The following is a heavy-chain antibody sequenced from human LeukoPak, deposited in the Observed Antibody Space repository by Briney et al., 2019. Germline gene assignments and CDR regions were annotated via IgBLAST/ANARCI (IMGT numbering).Heavy chain of an antibody. V-gene: IGHV3-33*06. J-gene: IGHJ5*02. CDR3: AKGQYDSPPGWFDP. CDR2: IWDDGSYE. D-gene: IGHD3-3*01. CDR1: GFTFRSYV. Sequence: GGSLRLSCAASGFTFRSYVMHWVRQAPDKALDWVAAIWDDGSYEYYADSVKGRFTISRDNSKNTLYLQMNSLRAEDTAVYYCAKGQYDSPPGWFDPWGQGTLVSVSS.